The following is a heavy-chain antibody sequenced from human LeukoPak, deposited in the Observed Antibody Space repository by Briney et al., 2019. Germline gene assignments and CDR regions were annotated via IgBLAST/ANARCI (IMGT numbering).Heavy chain of an antibody. D-gene: IGHD3-10*01. V-gene: IGHV1-2*02. J-gene: IGHJ6*03. Sequence: ASVKVSCKASGYTFTGYFMHWVRQAPGQGREWMGWINPHSGGTNYAQKFQGRDTMTRDTSISTADMELSRLRSDDTAVYYCARTPVYGSGSYYYYYYMDVWGKGTTVTISS. CDR2: INPHSGGT. CDR3: ARTPVYGSGSYYYYYYMDV. CDR1: GYTFTGYF.